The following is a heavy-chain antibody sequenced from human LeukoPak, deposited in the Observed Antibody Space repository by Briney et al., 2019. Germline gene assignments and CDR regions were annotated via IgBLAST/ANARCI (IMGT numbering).Heavy chain of an antibody. Sequence: GASVTVSCKASGYTFTSYGISWVRQAPGQGLEWMGWISAYNGNTNYAQKLQGRVTMTTDTSTSTAYMELRSLRSDDTAVYYCARDGIAAAGNWGGMDVWGQGTPVTVSS. CDR2: ISAYNGNT. V-gene: IGHV1-18*01. D-gene: IGHD6-13*01. CDR3: ARDGIAAAGNWGGMDV. CDR1: GYTFTSYG. J-gene: IGHJ6*02.